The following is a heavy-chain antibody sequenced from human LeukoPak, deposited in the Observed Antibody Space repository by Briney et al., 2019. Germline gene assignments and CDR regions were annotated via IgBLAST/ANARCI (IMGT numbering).Heavy chain of an antibody. CDR3: ARGSLRLSQNRYYYGSGSYYVFDY. CDR2: ISHSGST. Sequence: KASETLSLTCAAYGGSFSGYYWSWIRQPPGKGLEWIGEISHSGSTNYNPSLKSRCTISVDTSKTQSSLQLSSVTAAEAAVYYCARGSLRLSQNRYYYGSGSYYVFDYWGQGTLVPVSS. J-gene: IGHJ4*02. V-gene: IGHV4-34*01. D-gene: IGHD3-10*01. CDR1: GGSFSGYY.